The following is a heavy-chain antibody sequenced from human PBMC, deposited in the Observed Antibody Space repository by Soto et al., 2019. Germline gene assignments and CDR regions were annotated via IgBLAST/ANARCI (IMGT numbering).Heavy chain of an antibody. J-gene: IGHJ5*02. CDR2: FIPIFGTV. CDR3: ARVGSSSWYNYFCP. CDR1: GSTFSSQA. Sequence: QVQLVQSGAEVKKPGSSVKVSCTASGSTFSSQAISWVRQAPGHGFEWMGEFIPIFGTVNYAQKFQGRVTITADESTSTAYMELSSLRSEDTAVYYSARVGSSSWYNYFCPWGQGTLVIVSS. V-gene: IGHV1-69*01. D-gene: IGHD2-2*01.